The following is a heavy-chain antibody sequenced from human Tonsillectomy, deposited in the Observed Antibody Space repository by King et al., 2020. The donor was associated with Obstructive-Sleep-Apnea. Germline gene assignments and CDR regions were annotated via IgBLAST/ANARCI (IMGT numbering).Heavy chain of an antibody. CDR1: GGSISSSNW. Sequence: PLQESGPGLVKPSGTLSLTCAVSGGSISSSNWWSWVRQPPGKGLEWIGEIYHSGSTNYNPSLKSRVTISVDKSKNQFSLRLSSVTAADTALYYCARDSRVAAAGTGYGMDVWGQGTTVTVSS. J-gene: IGHJ6*02. CDR2: IYHSGST. D-gene: IGHD6-13*01. V-gene: IGHV4-4*02. CDR3: ARDSRVAAAGTGYGMDV.